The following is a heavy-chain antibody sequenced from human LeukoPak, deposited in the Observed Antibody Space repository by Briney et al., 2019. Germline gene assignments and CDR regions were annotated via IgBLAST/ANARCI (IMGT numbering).Heavy chain of an antibody. J-gene: IGHJ4*02. Sequence: PGGSLRLCCAAYGFTFSSSWMHWVRQAPGKGLVWVSHIRTDGSSTTYADSVRGRFTISRDNAGNTVYLQMNGLRAEDTAVYYCATDGGYAADYWGQGVLVTVSS. CDR1: GFTFSSSW. CDR2: IRTDGSST. CDR3: ATDGGYAADY. D-gene: IGHD2-2*01. V-gene: IGHV3-74*01.